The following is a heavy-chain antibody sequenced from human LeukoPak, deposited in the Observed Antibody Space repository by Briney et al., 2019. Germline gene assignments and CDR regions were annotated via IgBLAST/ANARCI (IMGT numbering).Heavy chain of an antibody. D-gene: IGHD5-12*01. CDR1: GGSISRYH. CDR2: IYYSGST. V-gene: IGHV4-59*01. CDR3: ARVGGYSGNDHSDY. Sequence: SETLSLTCTVSGGSISRYHWSWIRQPPGTGLEWIGYIYYSGSTNYNPSLKSRVTISLDTSKNQFSLKLSSVTAADTAVYYCARVGGYSGNDHSDYWGQGTLVTVSS. J-gene: IGHJ4*02.